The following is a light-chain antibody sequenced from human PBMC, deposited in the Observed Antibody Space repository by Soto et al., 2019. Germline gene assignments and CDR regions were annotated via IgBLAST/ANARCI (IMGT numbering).Light chain of an antibody. CDR1: QSISSW. CDR2: DAS. CDR3: QQYNTYWT. J-gene: IGKJ1*01. V-gene: IGKV1-5*01. Sequence: DIQITQSPSTLSASVGDRVTITCRASQSISSWLAWYQQKPGKAPKLLIYDASSSESGVPSRFSGSGSGTEFTLTIRSLQPDDFATYYCQQYNTYWTFGQGTKVDIK.